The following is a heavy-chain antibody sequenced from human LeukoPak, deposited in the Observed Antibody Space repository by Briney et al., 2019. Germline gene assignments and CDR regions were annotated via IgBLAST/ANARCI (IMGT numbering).Heavy chain of an antibody. Sequence: GGSLRLSCAASGFTFSSYAMSWVRQAPGKGLEWVSAISGSGGSTYYADSVKGRFTISRDNSKNTLYLQMNSLRAEDTAVYYCAKDSSAQAYYDILTGYDDAFDIWGQGTMVTVSS. J-gene: IGHJ3*02. D-gene: IGHD3-9*01. V-gene: IGHV3-23*01. CDR1: GFTFSSYA. CDR3: AKDSSAQAYYDILTGYDDAFDI. CDR2: ISGSGGST.